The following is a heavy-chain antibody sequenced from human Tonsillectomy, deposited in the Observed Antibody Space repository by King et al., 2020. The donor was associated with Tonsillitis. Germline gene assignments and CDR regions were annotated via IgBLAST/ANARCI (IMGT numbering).Heavy chain of an antibody. CDR2: INHSGST. V-gene: IGHV4-34*01. CDR1: GGSFSGYY. CDR3: ARGRRTAMVLTDYYYYYGMDV. D-gene: IGHD5-18*01. J-gene: IGHJ6*02. Sequence: QVQLPQWGAGLLKPSETLSLTCAVYGGSFSGYYWSWIRQPPGKGLEWIGEINHSGSTNYNPSLKSRVTISVDTSKNQFSLKLSSVTAADTAVYYCARGRRTAMVLTDYYYYYGMDVWGQGTTVTVSS.